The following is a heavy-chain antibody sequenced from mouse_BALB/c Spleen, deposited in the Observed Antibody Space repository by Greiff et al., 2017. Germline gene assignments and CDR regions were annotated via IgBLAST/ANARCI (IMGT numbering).Heavy chain of an antibody. Sequence: VHVKQSGPELVKPGASVKISCKASGYTFTDYNMHWVKQSHGKSLEWIGDINPNNGDTFYNQKFKGKATLTVDKSSSTAYMQLNSLTSEDSAVYYCAKDRYDDAMDYWGQGTSVTVSS. D-gene: IGHD2-14*01. CDR1: GYTFTDYN. CDR2: INPNNGDT. V-gene: IGHV1S29*02. J-gene: IGHJ4*01. CDR3: AKDRYDDAMDY.